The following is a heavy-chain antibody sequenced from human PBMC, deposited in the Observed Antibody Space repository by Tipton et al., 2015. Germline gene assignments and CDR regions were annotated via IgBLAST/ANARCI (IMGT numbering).Heavy chain of an antibody. CDR3: ARHVSFYYDTHGSDALDI. CDR1: GYSFTSYW. D-gene: IGHD3-22*01. CDR2: IYPGDSQT. J-gene: IGHJ3*02. Sequence: QLVQSGAEMKKPGESLKISCKGSGYSFTSYWIGWVRQMPGKGLEWMGIIYPGDSQTRYNPSFQGQVTISADKSISTAYLQWNSLKASDTAMYYCARHVSFYYDTHGSDALDIWGQGTMVTVSS. V-gene: IGHV5-51*01.